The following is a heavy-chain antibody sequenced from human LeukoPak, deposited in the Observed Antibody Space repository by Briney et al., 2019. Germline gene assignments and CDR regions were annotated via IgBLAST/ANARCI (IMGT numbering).Heavy chain of an antibody. CDR2: IFYSGST. CDR3: ASGPYYYDSSGYYYY. D-gene: IGHD3-22*01. V-gene: IGHV4-39*07. CDR1: GGSISTSNYY. Sequence: SETLSLTCTVSGGSISTSNYYWGWIRQPPGKGLEWIGNIFYSGSTYYSPSLRSRVTISLDTSRNQFSLKLNSVTAADTAVYYCASGPYYYDSSGYYYYWGQGTLVTVSS. J-gene: IGHJ4*02.